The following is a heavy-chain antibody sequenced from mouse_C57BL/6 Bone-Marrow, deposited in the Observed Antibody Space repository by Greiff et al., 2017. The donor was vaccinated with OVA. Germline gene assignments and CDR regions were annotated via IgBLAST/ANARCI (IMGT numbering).Heavy chain of an antibody. CDR1: GYTLTSYG. V-gene: IGHV1-81*01. D-gene: IGHD4-1*01. CDR3: ALTQYFDV. Sequence: VQLQQSGAELARPGASVKLSCKASGYTLTSYGISWVKQSTGQGFEWIGEIYPRSGNTYYNEKFKGKATLTADKSSSTAYMELRNLTSEDSAVYFCALTQYFDVWGTGTTVTVSS. CDR2: IYPRSGNT. J-gene: IGHJ1*03.